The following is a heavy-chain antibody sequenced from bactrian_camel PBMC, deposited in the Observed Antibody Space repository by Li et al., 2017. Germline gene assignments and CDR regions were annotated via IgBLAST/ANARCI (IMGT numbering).Heavy chain of an antibody. J-gene: IGHJ4*01. CDR1: SPQFAVDDND. V-gene: IGHV3S60*01. D-gene: IGHD2*01. CDR2: NSTIRHI. Sequence: HVQLVESGGGSVQAGGSLRLSCTPTSPQFAVDDNDMAWFRRTPGSACEMVLSNSTIRHIWYADSVKGRFTLSVDHTQNIVYLQMNNLKPEDTAMYYCAADPGSGGSCSPNLPLTTDANYFVGQGTQVTVS.